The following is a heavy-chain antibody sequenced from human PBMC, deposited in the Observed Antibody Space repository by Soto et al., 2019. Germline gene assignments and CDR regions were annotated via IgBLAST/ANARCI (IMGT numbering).Heavy chain of an antibody. D-gene: IGHD6-19*01. Sequence: PWGSLRLPCAASGFTFSSYAMRWVRQAPGKGLEWVSAIRGSGGSTYYADSVKGRFTISRDNSKNTLYLQMNSLRAEDTAVYYCAASSGWWDFDYWGQGTLVTVSS. CDR2: IRGSGGST. V-gene: IGHV3-23*01. CDR3: AASSGWWDFDY. CDR1: GFTFSSYA. J-gene: IGHJ4*02.